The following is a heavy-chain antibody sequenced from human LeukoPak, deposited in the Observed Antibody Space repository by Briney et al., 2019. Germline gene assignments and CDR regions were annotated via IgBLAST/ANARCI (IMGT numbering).Heavy chain of an antibody. CDR3: ARDVYKPVAGTNFDY. J-gene: IGHJ4*02. D-gene: IGHD6-19*01. CDR1: GFTFDDYA. CDR2: ISWNSGSI. V-gene: IGHV3-9*01. Sequence: GRSLRLSCAASGFTFDDYAMHWVRQAPGKGLEWVAGISWNSGSIGYADSVKGRFTISRDNAKNSLYLQMNSLRDEATGLYYCARDVYKPVAGTNFDYWGQGTLVPVSS.